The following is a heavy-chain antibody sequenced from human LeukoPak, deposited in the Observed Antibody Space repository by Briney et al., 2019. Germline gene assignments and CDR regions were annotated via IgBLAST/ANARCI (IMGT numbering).Heavy chain of an antibody. Sequence: SETLSLTCTVSGGSISSSNYYWSWIRQPPGKGLEWIGYIYYSGSTNYNPSLKSRVTISVDTSKNQFSLKLSSVTAADTAVYYCARHSSGSHSYFDYWGQGTLVTVSS. CDR3: ARHSSGSHSYFDY. CDR2: IYYSGST. CDR1: GGSISSSNYY. D-gene: IGHD3-22*01. J-gene: IGHJ4*02. V-gene: IGHV4-61*01.